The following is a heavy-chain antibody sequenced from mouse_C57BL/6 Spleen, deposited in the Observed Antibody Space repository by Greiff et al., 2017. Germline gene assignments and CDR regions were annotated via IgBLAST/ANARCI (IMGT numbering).Heavy chain of an antibody. Sequence: EVQGVESGPELVKPGASVKMSCKASGYTFTDYNMHWVKQSHGKSLEWIGYINPNNGGTSYNQKFKGKATLTVNKSSSTAYMELRSLTSEDSAVYYCARMGGLRGAWFAYWGQGTLVTVSA. J-gene: IGHJ3*01. CDR1: GYTFTDYN. V-gene: IGHV1-22*01. D-gene: IGHD2-4*01. CDR2: INPNNGGT. CDR3: ARMGGLRGAWFAY.